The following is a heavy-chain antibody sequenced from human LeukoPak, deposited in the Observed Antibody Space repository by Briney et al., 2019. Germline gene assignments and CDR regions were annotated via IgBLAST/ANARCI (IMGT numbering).Heavy chain of an antibody. J-gene: IGHJ5*02. CDR3: ARVDYGGRNWFDP. V-gene: IGHV4-31*03. D-gene: IGHD4-23*01. Sequence: SQTLSLTCTVSGGSISSGGYYWSWIRQHPGKGLEWIGYIYYSGSTYYNPSLKSRVTILVDTSKNQFSLKLSSVTAADTAVYYCARVDYGGRNWFDPWGQGTLVTVSS. CDR2: IYYSGST. CDR1: GGSISSGGYY.